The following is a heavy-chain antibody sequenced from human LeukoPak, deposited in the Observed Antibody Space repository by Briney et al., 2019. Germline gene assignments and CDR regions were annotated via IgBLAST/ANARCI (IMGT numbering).Heavy chain of an antibody. Sequence: GGSLRLSCAASGFTFSSYAMGWVRQAPGKGLEWVSAISGSGGSTYYADSVKGRFTISRDNSKNTLYLQMNSLRAEDTAVYYCAKGLVVGHTMIVVVALDYWGQGTLVTVSS. CDR2: ISGSGGST. D-gene: IGHD3-22*01. J-gene: IGHJ4*02. CDR3: AKGLVVGHTMIVVVALDY. CDR1: GFTFSSYA. V-gene: IGHV3-23*01.